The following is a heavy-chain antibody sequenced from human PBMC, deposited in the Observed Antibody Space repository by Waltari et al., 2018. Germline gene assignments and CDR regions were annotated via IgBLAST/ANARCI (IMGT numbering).Heavy chain of an antibody. CDR1: GFTFRCNW. CDR3: ARDRGWNTLDY. D-gene: IGHD6-19*01. V-gene: IGHV3-7*04. Sequence: EVQLVESGGGLVQPGGSLRLSCAASGFTFRCNWIAWGRQAPGRGLEWVANINQDGGETYYVDSVRGRFTISRDNARNSLYLQMDSLRDEDTALYYCARDRGWNTLDYWGQGTLVTVSS. J-gene: IGHJ4*02. CDR2: INQDGGET.